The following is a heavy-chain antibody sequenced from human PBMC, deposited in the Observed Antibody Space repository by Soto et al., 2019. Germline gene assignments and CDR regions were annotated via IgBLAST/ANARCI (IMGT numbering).Heavy chain of an antibody. V-gene: IGHV3-23*01. D-gene: IGHD3-3*01. Sequence: GGSLRLSCAASGFTFSGYAMSWVRQAPGKGLEWVSAISGSGGSTYYADSVKGRFTISRDNSKNTLYLQMNSLRAEDTAVYYCATNPYDFWSGQDYYYYMDVWGKGTTVTVSS. CDR1: GFTFSGYA. CDR3: ATNPYDFWSGQDYYYYMDV. CDR2: ISGSGGST. J-gene: IGHJ6*03.